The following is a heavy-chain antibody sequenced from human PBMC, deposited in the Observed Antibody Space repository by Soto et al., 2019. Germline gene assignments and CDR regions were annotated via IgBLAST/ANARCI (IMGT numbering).Heavy chain of an antibody. D-gene: IGHD2-2*01. Sequence: GGSLRLSCAASGFTFSGYSMNWVRQAPGKGPEWVSYISSSSSTILYADSVKGRFTISRDNAKNSLYLQMNSLRAEDTAVYYCARAITSCFECFQYWGQGTLVTVSS. V-gene: IGHV3-48*01. J-gene: IGHJ1*01. CDR2: ISSSSSTI. CDR1: GFTFSGYS. CDR3: ARAITSCFECFQY.